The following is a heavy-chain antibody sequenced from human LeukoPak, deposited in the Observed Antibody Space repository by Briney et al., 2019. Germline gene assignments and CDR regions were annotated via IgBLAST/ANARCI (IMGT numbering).Heavy chain of an antibody. CDR2: ISDSGGGT. CDR3: AKRGVVIRVILVGFHKEAYYFDS. D-gene: IGHD3-22*01. J-gene: IGHJ4*02. V-gene: IGHV3-23*01. CDR1: GITLSNYG. Sequence: GGSLRLSCAVSGITLSNYGMSWIRQAPGKGLEWVAGISDSGGGTNYADSVKGRFTISRDNPKNTLYLQMNSLRAEDTAVYFCAKRGVVIRVILVGFHKEAYYFDSWGQGALVTVSS.